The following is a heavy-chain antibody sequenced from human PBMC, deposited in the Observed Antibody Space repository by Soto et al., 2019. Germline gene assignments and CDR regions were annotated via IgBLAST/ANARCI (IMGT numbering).Heavy chain of an antibody. CDR2: IIPVFRTP. V-gene: IGHV1-69*01. Sequence: QVQLVQSGAEVKKPGSSVKVSCKASGGTFSSYAVSWVRQAPGQGLAWMGGIIPVFRTPNYAQKFQGRVTITADESTSTAYMELSSLTSEDTAVYYCARDRNIVTMGLFYYYGMDVWGQGTTVTVSS. CDR3: ARDRNIVTMGLFYYYGMDV. J-gene: IGHJ6*02. CDR1: GGTFSSYA. D-gene: IGHD3-10*01.